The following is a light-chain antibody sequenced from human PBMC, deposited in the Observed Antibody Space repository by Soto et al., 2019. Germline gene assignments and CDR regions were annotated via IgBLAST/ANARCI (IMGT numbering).Light chain of an antibody. V-gene: IGLV2-14*01. CDR3: ISYTSSITPYV. CDR1: SSDVGDHDY. Sequence: QSALTQPASVSGSPGQSITISCTGTSSDVGDHDYVSWYQQHSGKAPKLMIYEVSNRPSGVSNRFSGSKSGNTASLTISGLQAEDEADYYCISYTSSITPYVFGTGTKVTVL. J-gene: IGLJ1*01. CDR2: EVS.